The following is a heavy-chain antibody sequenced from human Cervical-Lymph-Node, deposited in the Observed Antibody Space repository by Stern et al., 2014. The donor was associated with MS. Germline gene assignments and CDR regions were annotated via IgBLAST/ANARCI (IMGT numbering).Heavy chain of an antibody. D-gene: IGHD2-21*01. Sequence: VQLVQSGAEVRKPGDSLKISCKTSGYRFINNWIAWVRQVPGKDLELIGIIYPGDSDIRYSPSFQGHVPISVDKSTSTAYLQWSSLKASDTAVYYCARWSVACDSWGQGALITVSS. J-gene: IGHJ4*02. CDR1: GYRFINNW. CDR3: ARWSVACDS. V-gene: IGHV5-51*03. CDR2: IYPGDSDI.